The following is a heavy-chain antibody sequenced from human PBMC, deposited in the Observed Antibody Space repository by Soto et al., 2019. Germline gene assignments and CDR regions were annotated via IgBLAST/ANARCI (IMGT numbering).Heavy chain of an antibody. CDR3: ATPTSFRGAMITNINFDF. D-gene: IGHD3-10*01. J-gene: IGHJ4*01. V-gene: IGHV1-24*01. CDR2: FDPESGGA. CDR1: GHTLTEVS. Sequence: VKVSCKISGHTLTEVSIHWVRQAPGKGLEWRGGFDPESGGAIYAQKWRGRGTVTEGTGTEAVDMELSGLKSGGSAVYYCATPTSFRGAMITNINFDFWG.